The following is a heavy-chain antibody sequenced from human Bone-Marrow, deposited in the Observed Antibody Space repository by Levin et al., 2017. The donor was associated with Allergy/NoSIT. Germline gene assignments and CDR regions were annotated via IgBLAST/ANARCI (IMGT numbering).Heavy chain of an antibody. CDR2: MSSNTNFR. D-gene: IGHD4-23*01. J-gene: IGHJ2*01. CDR3: ARLLCGGNCLYWYFDL. Sequence: PGGSLRLSCAASGFTFSTYSMNWVRQAPGKGLEWVSSMSSNTNFRNYADSVKGRFTISRDNAKNSLSLQMNSLRPEDTAVYYCARLLCGGNCLYWYFDLWGRGTMVTVSS. V-gene: IGHV3-21*01. CDR1: GFTFSTYS.